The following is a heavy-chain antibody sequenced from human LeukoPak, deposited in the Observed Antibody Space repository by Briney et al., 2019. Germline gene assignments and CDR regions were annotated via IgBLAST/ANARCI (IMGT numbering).Heavy chain of an antibody. Sequence: MPSETLSLTCTVSGGSMRSYYWSWTRQPPGKGLEWIGYIYYSGSTNYNPSLKSRVTISVDTSKNQFSLKLSSVTAADTAVYYCARDQYCSSTSCYAGRRWFDPWGQGTLVTVSS. CDR1: GGSMRSYY. D-gene: IGHD2-2*01. CDR3: ARDQYCSSTSCYAGRRWFDP. J-gene: IGHJ5*02. V-gene: IGHV4-59*01. CDR2: IYYSGST.